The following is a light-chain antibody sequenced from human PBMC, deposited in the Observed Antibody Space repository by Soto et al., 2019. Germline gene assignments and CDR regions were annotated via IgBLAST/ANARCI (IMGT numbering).Light chain of an antibody. V-gene: IGLV1-40*01. CDR3: QSSDSSLSGHVV. J-gene: IGLJ2*01. Sequence: QSVLTQPPSVSGAPGQRVTISCTGSSSNIGAGYDVHWYQQLPGTAPKLLIYGNFNRPSGVPNRFSGSKSGTSASLAITGLQAADEADYYCQSSDSSLSGHVVFGGGTKLTVL. CDR1: SSNIGAGYD. CDR2: GNF.